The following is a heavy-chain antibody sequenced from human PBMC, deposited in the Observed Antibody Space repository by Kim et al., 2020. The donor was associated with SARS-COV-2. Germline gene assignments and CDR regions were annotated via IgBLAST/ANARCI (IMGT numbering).Heavy chain of an antibody. V-gene: IGHV3-33*01. J-gene: IGHJ4*02. Sequence: GGSLRLSCAASGFSFSSYVMNWVRQAPGKGLEWVAIIWNDGSNKYYADSVKGRFAISRDNSKNTLYLQMDSLRAEDTAVYYCARELYVGPNLYDSNGYYFDCWGQGTLVTVSS. CDR1: GFSFSSYV. CDR3: ARELYVGPNLYDSNGYYFDC. D-gene: IGHD3-22*01. CDR2: IWNDGSNK.